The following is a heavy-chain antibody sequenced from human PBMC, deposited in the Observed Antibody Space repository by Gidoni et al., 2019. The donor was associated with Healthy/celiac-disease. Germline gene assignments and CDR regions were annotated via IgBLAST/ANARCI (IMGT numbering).Heavy chain of an antibody. D-gene: IGHD3-3*01. Sequence: QVQLVQSGAEVKKPGASVKVSCKASGYTFTGYYMHWVRQAPGQGLEWMGWINPNSGGTNYAQKFQGRVTMTRDTSISTAYMELSRLRSDDTAVYYCARSKSDYDFWSGYSYYFDYWGQGTLVTVSS. CDR3: ARSKSDYDFWSGYSYYFDY. CDR2: INPNSGGT. CDR1: GYTFTGYY. J-gene: IGHJ4*02. V-gene: IGHV1-2*02.